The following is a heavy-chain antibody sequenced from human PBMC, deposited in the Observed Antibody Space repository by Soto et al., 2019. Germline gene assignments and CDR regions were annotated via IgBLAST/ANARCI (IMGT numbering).Heavy chain of an antibody. D-gene: IGHD3-16*01. CDR3: ARLRRDWGEAFDL. Sequence: QVQLVQSGADVTKPGSSVKVSCKTSGGSFGSSAISWVRQAPAQGLEWMGEIIPVFDKANYAQNFQGRLTITADELTGTVFMESSSLRSEDTAVYLCARLRRDWGEAFDLWGLGTFVTVSS. J-gene: IGHJ3*01. V-gene: IGHV1-69*01. CDR1: GGSFGSSA. CDR2: IIPVFDKA.